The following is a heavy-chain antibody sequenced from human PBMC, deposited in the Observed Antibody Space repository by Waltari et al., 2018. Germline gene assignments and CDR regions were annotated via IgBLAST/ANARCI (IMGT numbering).Heavy chain of an antibody. J-gene: IGHJ3*02. Sequence: QVQLVESGGGVVQPGRSLRLSCAASGFTFSSYGMHWVRQAPGKGLEWVAVIWYDGSNKDYADSVKGRFTISRDNSKNTLYLQMNSLRAEDTAVYYCAKDRGLWFGELPDAFDIWGQGTMVTVSS. CDR1: GFTFSSYG. V-gene: IGHV3-33*06. CDR3: AKDRGLWFGELPDAFDI. CDR2: IWYDGSNK. D-gene: IGHD3-10*01.